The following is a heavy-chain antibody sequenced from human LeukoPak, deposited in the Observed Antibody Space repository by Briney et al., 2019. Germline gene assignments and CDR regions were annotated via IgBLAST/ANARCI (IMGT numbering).Heavy chain of an antibody. CDR1: GGTFSSYA. Sequence: ASVKVSCKASGGTFSSYAISWVRQAPGQGLEWMGGIIPIFGTANYAQKFQGRVTITADESTSTAYMELSSLRSEDTAVYYCATDRGLGYCSSTSCYKIDGCYYYMDVWGKGTTVTVSS. D-gene: IGHD2-2*02. CDR3: ATDRGLGYCSSTSCYKIDGCYYYMDV. J-gene: IGHJ6*03. CDR2: IIPIFGTA. V-gene: IGHV1-69*01.